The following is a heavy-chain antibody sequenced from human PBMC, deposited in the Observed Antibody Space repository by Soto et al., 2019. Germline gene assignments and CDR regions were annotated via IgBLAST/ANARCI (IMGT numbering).Heavy chain of an antibody. Sequence: GGSLRLSCAASGFTFSNYGMHWVRQAPGKGLEWVGRIKSKTDGGTTDYAAPVKGRFTISRDDSKNTLYLQMNSLKTEDTAVYYCTTRGYYYYGMDVWGQGTTVTVSS. V-gene: IGHV3-15*07. CDR3: TTRGYYYYGMDV. CDR2: IKSKTDGGTT. J-gene: IGHJ6*02. CDR1: GFTFSNYG.